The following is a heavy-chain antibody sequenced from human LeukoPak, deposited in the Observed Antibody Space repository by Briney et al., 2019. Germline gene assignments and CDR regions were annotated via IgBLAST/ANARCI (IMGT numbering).Heavy chain of an antibody. J-gene: IGHJ5*02. CDR1: GFNFSTYA. CDR2: ISDDSDSS. D-gene: IGHD2-21*01. CDR3: VKDAWSTYCSGECFSAWFDP. V-gene: IGHV3-23*01. Sequence: GGSLRLSCAASGFNFSTYAMSWVRQAPGKVLEWVSTISDDSDSSKYADSVKGRFTISRDNSKNMLYLQMKSLRAEDTAVYYCVKDAWSTYCSGECFSAWFDPWGQGTLVSVSS.